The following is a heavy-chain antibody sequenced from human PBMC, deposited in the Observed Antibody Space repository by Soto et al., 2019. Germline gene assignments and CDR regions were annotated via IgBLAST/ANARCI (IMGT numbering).Heavy chain of an antibody. CDR2: ISVSGGST. CDR3: AKAGHMRVVVLDY. V-gene: IGHV3-23*01. CDR1: GFTFSSYA. D-gene: IGHD3-22*01. J-gene: IGHJ4*02. Sequence: PGGSLRLSCAASGFTFSSYAMRWVRQAPGEGLEWVSAISVSGGSTYYADSVKGRFTISRDNSKNTLYLQMNSLRAEDTAVYYCAKAGHMRVVVLDYWGQGTLVTVSS.